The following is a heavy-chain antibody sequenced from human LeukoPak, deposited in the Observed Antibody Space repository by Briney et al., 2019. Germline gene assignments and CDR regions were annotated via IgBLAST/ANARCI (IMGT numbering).Heavy chain of an antibody. CDR3: ARGPDYGARVDYLDY. D-gene: IGHD4-17*01. J-gene: IGHJ4*02. Sequence: GRSLRLSRALSGFTLSNSGIGWVRQDRGRGREWVAYIKQEGREKNHTACVEGRFTLSRDDAKNSLYLQMYRLRSDDSAVYYCARGPDYGARVDYLDYWGQGALVTVSS. V-gene: IGHV3-7*01. CDR1: GFTLSNSG. CDR2: IKQEGREK.